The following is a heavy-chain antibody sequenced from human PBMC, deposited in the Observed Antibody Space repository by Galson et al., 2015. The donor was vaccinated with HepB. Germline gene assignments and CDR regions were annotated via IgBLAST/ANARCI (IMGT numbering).Heavy chain of an antibody. D-gene: IGHD2-8*01. J-gene: IGHJ4*02. CDR3: ARAGGRGVPSDY. V-gene: IGHV4-59*01. Sequence: ETLFPTCTVPGGPIPSNYWSWMRQPPGKGLEWIGYMNYSGSTNYHPSLKSRVTIPVDTSQNQFTLMLGSVTAADAALYYCARAGGRGVPSDYWGQGTLVTVSS. CDR1: GGPIPSNY. CDR2: MNYSGST.